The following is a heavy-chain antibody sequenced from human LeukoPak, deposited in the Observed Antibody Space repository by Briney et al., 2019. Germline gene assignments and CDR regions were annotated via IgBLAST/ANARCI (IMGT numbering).Heavy chain of an antibody. CDR1: GYTFTTYY. Sequence: ASVKVSCKASGYTFTTYYIHWVRQAPGQGLEWMAIINPSGGSPSYAQKFQGRVTLTRDTSTSTVYMELSSLRSEDTAVYYCARATSTDGFDIWGQGTMVTVPS. J-gene: IGHJ3*02. V-gene: IGHV1-46*01. CDR3: ARATSTDGFDI. CDR2: INPSGGSP.